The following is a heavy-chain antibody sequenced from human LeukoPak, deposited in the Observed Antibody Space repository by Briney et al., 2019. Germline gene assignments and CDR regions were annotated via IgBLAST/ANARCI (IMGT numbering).Heavy chain of an antibody. CDR1: GFTFSDYS. V-gene: IGHV3-48*01. J-gene: IGHJ4*02. Sequence: PSGGSLRLSCAASGFTFSDYSMNWVRQAPGKGLEWVSYISSSSSTVYYADSVKGRFTISRDNAKNSLYLQMNSLRAEDTAVYYCARDPAQYYYGSGSVDYWGQGTLVTVSS. CDR3: ARDPAQYYYGSGSVDY. D-gene: IGHD3-10*01. CDR2: ISSSSSTV.